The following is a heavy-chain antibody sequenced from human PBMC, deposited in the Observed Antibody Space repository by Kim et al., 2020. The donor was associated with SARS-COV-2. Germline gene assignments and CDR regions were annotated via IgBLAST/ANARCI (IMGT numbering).Heavy chain of an antibody. CDR3: ARGAAAGSLFD. Sequence: TYYNPSLKSRVTISVDTSKNQFSLKLSSVTAADTAVYYCARGAAAGSLFDWGQGTLVTVSS. D-gene: IGHD6-13*01. V-gene: IGHV4-31*02. CDR2: T. J-gene: IGHJ4*02.